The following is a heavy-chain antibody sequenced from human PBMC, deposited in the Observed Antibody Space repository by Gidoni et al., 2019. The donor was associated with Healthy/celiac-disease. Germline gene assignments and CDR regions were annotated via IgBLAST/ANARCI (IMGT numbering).Heavy chain of an antibody. CDR2: IYYSGGT. CDR1: GGSISSSSYY. CDR3: ARHRRSGSSPRPGAFDI. J-gene: IGHJ3*02. D-gene: IGHD1-26*01. Sequence: QLQLQASGPGLVEPSETPSLTCTVPGGSISSSSYYWGWLRQPPVKGLECIGSIYYSGGTYYNPSLKSRVTISVDTSKNQFSLKLSSVTAADTAVYYCARHRRSGSSPRPGAFDIWGQGTMVTVSS. V-gene: IGHV4-39*01.